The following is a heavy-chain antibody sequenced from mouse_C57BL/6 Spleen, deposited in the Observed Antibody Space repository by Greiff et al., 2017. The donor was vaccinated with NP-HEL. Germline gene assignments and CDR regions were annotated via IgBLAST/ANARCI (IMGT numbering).Heavy chain of an antibody. CDR2: IYPGDGDT. J-gene: IGHJ4*01. CDR1: GYAFSSSW. V-gene: IGHV1-82*01. CDR3: ARSYYSYDYYAMDY. Sequence: VKLMESGPELVKPGASVKISCKASGYAFSSSWMNWVKQRPGKGLEWIGRIYPGDGDTNYNGKFKGKATLTADKSSSTAYMQLSSLTSEDSAVYFCARSYYSYDYYAMDYWGQGTSVTVSS. D-gene: IGHD2-12*01.